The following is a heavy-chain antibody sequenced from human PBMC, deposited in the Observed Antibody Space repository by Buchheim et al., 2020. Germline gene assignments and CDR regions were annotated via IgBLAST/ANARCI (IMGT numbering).Heavy chain of an antibody. Sequence: EVQLVESGGGLVQPGGSLRLSCAASGFTFSSYWMSWVRQAPGKGLEWVANIKQDGSEKYYVDSVKGRFTISRDNAKNSLYLQMNSLRAEDTAVYYCAREVHWGITGTTFIRTNNSCGGDCYSGPFDAFDIWGQGT. D-gene: IGHD2-21*01. V-gene: IGHV3-7*01. CDR1: GFTFSSYW. CDR3: AREVHWGITGTTFIRTNNSCGGDCYSGPFDAFDI. CDR2: IKQDGSEK. J-gene: IGHJ3*02.